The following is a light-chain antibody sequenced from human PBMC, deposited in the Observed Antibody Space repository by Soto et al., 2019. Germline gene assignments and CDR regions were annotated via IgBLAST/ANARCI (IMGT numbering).Light chain of an antibody. CDR3: QQYNNWLWT. CDR1: QSVSSRY. CDR2: GAS. V-gene: IGKV3-15*01. J-gene: IGKJ1*01. Sequence: EIVMTQSPATLSVSPGERATLSCRASQSVSSRYLAWYQQKPGQAPRLLIYGASTRATGIPARFSGSGSGTEFTLTISSLQSEDFAVYYCQQYNNWLWTFGQGTKVDIK.